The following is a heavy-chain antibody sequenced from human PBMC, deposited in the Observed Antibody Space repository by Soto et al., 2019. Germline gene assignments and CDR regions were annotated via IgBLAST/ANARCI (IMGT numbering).Heavy chain of an antibody. CDR3: ARDRIAEAGPFDY. J-gene: IGHJ4*02. V-gene: IGHV4-31*03. CDR2: IYYSGST. Sequence: TLSLTCTVSGASISSGGYYWSWIRQHPGKGLEWIGYIYYSGSTYYNPSLKSRVTISVDTSKNQFSLKLSSVTAADTAVYYCARDRIAEAGPFDYWGQGTPVTVYS. D-gene: IGHD6-13*01. CDR1: GASISSGGYY.